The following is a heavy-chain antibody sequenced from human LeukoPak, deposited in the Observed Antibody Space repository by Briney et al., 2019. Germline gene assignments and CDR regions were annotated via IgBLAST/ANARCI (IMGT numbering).Heavy chain of an antibody. D-gene: IGHD1-1*01. Sequence: PGGSLRLSCAASGFTFSSYGMHWVRQAPGKGLEWVAVISYDGSDKYFADSVKSRFTISRDNSKNTLYLQMNSLRAEDTAVYYCAKWERREYWFDPWGQGTLVTVSS. J-gene: IGHJ5*02. CDR1: GFTFSSYG. CDR3: AKWERREYWFDP. V-gene: IGHV3-30*18. CDR2: ISYDGSDK.